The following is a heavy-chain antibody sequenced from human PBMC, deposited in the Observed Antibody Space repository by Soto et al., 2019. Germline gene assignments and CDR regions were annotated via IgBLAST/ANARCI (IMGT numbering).Heavy chain of an antibody. J-gene: IGHJ4*02. V-gene: IGHV1-8*01. D-gene: IGHD6-19*01. CDR3: ARAVAVPADFDY. CDR2: MNPNNGNT. Sequence: ASVKVSCKASGYTFTSYDINWVRQATGQRLEWMGWMNPNNGNTEYAQKFQGRVTITRNTSASAAYMELSSLSSEDTAVYYCARAVAVPADFDYWGQGTLVTVSS. CDR1: GYTFTSYD.